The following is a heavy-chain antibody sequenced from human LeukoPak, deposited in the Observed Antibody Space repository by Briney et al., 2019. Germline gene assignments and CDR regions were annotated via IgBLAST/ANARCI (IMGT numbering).Heavy chain of an antibody. CDR3: AKQVGYCSGGSCPRTYFDY. J-gene: IGHJ4*02. D-gene: IGHD2-15*01. V-gene: IGHV3-30*18. Sequence: GRFLRLSCAASGFTFSSYGMHWVRRAPGKGLEWVAVISYDGSNKYYADSVKGRFTISRDNSKNTLYLQMNSLRAEDTAVYYCAKQVGYCSGGSCPRTYFDYWGQGTLVTVSS. CDR1: GFTFSSYG. CDR2: ISYDGSNK.